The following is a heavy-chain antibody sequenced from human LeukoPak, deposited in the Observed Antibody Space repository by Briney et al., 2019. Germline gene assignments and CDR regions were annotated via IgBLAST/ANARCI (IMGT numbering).Heavy chain of an antibody. V-gene: IGHV3-49*03. CDR3: SRGLHDYGDSNYYFDR. J-gene: IGHJ4*02. CDR2: IRKKGYGETT. D-gene: IGHD4-17*01. CDR1: GFSFGDDS. Sequence: GSLRLSCTASGFSFGDDSWSWFRQAPGRGLEFVSFIRKKGYGETTDYAASVRGRFTISRDDAKSTAYLQMNSLEIEDTALYYCSRGLHDYGDSNYYFDRWGRGTQATVSS.